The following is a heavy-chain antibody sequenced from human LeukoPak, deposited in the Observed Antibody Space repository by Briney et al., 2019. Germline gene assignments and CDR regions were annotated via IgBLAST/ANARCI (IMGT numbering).Heavy chain of an antibody. V-gene: IGHV4-38-2*01. CDR3: ARHVSYDSIGSHWGGFAP. D-gene: IGHD3-22*01. CDR1: GYAISSGYF. J-gene: IGHJ5*02. Sequence: PSETLSLTCAVSGYAISSGYFWGWIRQPPGKGLEWIGSIYQRGRTYYNPSLKSRVTMSVDPAEHPVSLKLGPVTAADTAVYYCARHVSYDSIGSHWGGFAPWSQGTLATVSS. CDR2: IYQRGRT.